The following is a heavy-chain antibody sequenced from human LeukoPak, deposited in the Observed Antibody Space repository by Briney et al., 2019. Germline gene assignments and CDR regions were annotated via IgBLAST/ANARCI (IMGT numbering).Heavy chain of an antibody. Sequence: GGSLRLSCAASGFTFSSYAMIWVRQAPGKGLEWVSAISGSGGSTYYADSVKGRFTISRDNSKDTLYLQMNSLRAEDTAVYYCATKEYSSSWYRYYYYGMDVWGQGTTVTVSS. D-gene: IGHD6-13*01. CDR3: ATKEYSSSWYRYYYYGMDV. J-gene: IGHJ6*02. CDR2: ISGSGGST. CDR1: GFTFSSYA. V-gene: IGHV3-23*01.